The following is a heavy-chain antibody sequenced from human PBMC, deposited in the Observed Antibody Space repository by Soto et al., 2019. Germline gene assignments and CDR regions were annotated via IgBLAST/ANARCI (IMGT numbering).Heavy chain of an antibody. CDR3: ARGSHAYCGGDCSMYYFDY. CDR2: IGTAGDT. D-gene: IGHD2-21*02. Sequence: GGSLRLSCAASGFTFSSYDMHWVRQATGKGLEWVSAIGTAGDTYYPGSVKGRFTISRENAKNSLYLQVNSLRAGDTAVYYCARGSHAYCGGDCSMYYFDYWGQGTLVTVSS. V-gene: IGHV3-13*04. CDR1: GFTFSSYD. J-gene: IGHJ4*02.